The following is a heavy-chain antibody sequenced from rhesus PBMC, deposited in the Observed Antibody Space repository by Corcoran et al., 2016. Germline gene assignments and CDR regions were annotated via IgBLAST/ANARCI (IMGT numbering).Heavy chain of an antibody. CDR3: ARGRTLGFDY. CDR2: INHSNSDA. CDR1: GYSFNNYW. D-gene: IGHD2-39*01. J-gene: IGHJ4*01. Sequence: EVQLVQSGAEVKRAGGSLKISCKTSGYSFNNYWISWVRQLSGKGLEWMGAINHSNSDARYSPSFQGQFTISADKSITTAYLQWSSLKASDTATYYCARGRTLGFDYWGQGVLVTVSS. V-gene: IGHV5-20*02.